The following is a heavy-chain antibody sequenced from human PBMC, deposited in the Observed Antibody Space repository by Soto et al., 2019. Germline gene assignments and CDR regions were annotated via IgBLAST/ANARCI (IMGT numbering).Heavy chain of an antibody. V-gene: IGHV3-15*01. Sequence: PGGSLRLSCAASGFTFSNAWMSWVRQAPGKGLEWVGRIKSKTDGGTTDYAAPVKGRFTISRDDSKNTLYLQMNSLKTEDTAVYYCTTDPARRFLERLSPYYGMDVWGQGTTVTVSS. CDR1: GFTFSNAW. D-gene: IGHD3-3*01. J-gene: IGHJ6*02. CDR2: IKSKTDGGTT. CDR3: TTDPARRFLERLSPYYGMDV.